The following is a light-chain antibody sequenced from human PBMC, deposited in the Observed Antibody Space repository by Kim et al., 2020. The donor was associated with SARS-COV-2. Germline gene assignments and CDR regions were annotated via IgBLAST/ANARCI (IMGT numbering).Light chain of an antibody. CDR3: QAWDSSTVL. V-gene: IGLV3-1*01. Sequence: SVSPGQTASITCSGDKLGHKYASWYQQRPGQSPIVVIHQDSERPSGIPERFSGSNSGNTATLTISGTQATDEADYYCQAWDSSTVLFGGGTQLTVL. CDR2: QDS. CDR1: KLGHKY. J-gene: IGLJ3*02.